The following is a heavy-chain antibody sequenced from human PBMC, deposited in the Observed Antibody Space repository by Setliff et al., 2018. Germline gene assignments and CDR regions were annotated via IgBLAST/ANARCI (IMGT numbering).Heavy chain of an antibody. CDR2: IGVYTGRT. CDR1: GYTFSESI. CDR3: ARLVRFCTQTACQKVAGDES. D-gene: IGHD2-8*01. V-gene: IGHV1-18*01. J-gene: IGHJ5*01. Sequence: ASVKVSCKASGYTFSESIVSWVRQAPGQGLEWMGWIGVYTGRTSSAQKFQDRLTMMTEKSTNMAYMELRGLTSNDTAVYYCARLVRFCTQTACQKVAGDESWGQGTLVTVSS.